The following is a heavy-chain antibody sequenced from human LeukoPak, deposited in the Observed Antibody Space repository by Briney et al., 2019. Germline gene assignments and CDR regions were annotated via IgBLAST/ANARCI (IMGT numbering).Heavy chain of an antibody. CDR3: ARDRDSSGYYWLAAFDI. CDR1: GFTFSSYA. D-gene: IGHD3-22*01. J-gene: IGHJ3*02. Sequence: GRSLRLSCAASGFTFSSYAMHWVRQAPGKGLEWVAVISYDGSNKYYADSVKGRFTISRDNSKNTLYLQMNSLRAEDTAVYYCARDRDSSGYYWLAAFDIWGQRTMVTVSS. V-gene: IGHV3-30-3*01. CDR2: ISYDGSNK.